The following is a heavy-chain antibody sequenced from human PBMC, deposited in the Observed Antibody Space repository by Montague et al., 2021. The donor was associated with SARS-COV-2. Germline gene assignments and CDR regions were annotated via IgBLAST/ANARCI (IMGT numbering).Heavy chain of an antibody. D-gene: IGHD3-22*01. Sequence: SETLSLTCTVSGGSISSSSYYWGWIRQPPGKGLEWIGSIYYTGSTYYNPSLKSRVTISVDTSKNPFSLKLSSVTAADTAVYYCARDTRIAMLVVVTRYGLDFWGQGTTVTVSS. CDR2: IYYTGST. CDR1: GGSISSSSYY. J-gene: IGHJ6*02. CDR3: ARDTRIAMLVVVTRYGLDF. V-gene: IGHV4-39*07.